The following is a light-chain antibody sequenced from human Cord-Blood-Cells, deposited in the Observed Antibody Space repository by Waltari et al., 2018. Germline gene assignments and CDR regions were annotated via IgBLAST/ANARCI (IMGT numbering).Light chain of an antibody. J-gene: IGLJ3*02. CDR2: STN. CDR1: SGPVAPSYY. Sequence: VVTQGPSFSVYPGGTVTLACGCRSGPVAPSYYPSWYQQTPGQAARTIIQSTNTRSCGVPGRFSGSILGKKTAPTITGAQADDESDYYCVLYMGSGISVFGGGTKLTVL. CDR3: VLYMGSGISV. V-gene: IGLV8-61*01.